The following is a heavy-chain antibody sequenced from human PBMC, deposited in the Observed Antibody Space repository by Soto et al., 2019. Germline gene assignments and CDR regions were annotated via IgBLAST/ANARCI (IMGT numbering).Heavy chain of an antibody. CDR1: GFTFSSYA. V-gene: IGHV3-23*01. CDR3: AKERSCSGGSCYLPYYFDY. D-gene: IGHD2-15*01. J-gene: IGHJ4*02. CDR2: ISGSGGST. Sequence: EVQLLESGGGLVQPGGSLRLSCAASGFTFSSYAMSWVRQAPGKGLEWVSAISGSGGSTYYADSVKGRFTISRDNSKNTLYLQRNSLRAEDTAVYYCAKERSCSGGSCYLPYYFDYWGQGTLVTVSS.